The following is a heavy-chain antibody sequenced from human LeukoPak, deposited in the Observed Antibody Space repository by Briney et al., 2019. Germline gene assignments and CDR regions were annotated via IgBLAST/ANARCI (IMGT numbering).Heavy chain of an antibody. CDR3: AIGGDSSTSCYRCFNF. CDR1: AYRFTSYW. D-gene: IGHD2-2*01. J-gene: IGHJ4*02. CDR2: IYPGESDT. V-gene: IGHV5-51*01. Sequence: AASLQISSTGAAYRFTSYWFGWWLRLPAKDLEWGAIIYPGESDTRYSPSFRGQVTISADKSISTAYLQWDSLEASDTAMYYCAIGGDSSTSCYRCFNFWGQGTLVTVSS.